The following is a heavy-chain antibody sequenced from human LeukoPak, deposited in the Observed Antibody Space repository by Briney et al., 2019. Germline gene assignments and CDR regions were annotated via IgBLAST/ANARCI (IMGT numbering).Heavy chain of an antibody. J-gene: IGHJ6*02. V-gene: IGHV1-8*01. CDR3: ARSVRIGTYYYYYGMDV. Sequence: ASVTVSCKASGYTFTSYDINWVRPATGQGLEWMGWMNPNSGNTGYAQKFQGRVTMTRNTSISTAYMELSSLRSEDTAAYYCARSVRIGTYYYYYGMDVWGQGTTVTVSS. D-gene: IGHD3-10*02. CDR1: GYTFTSYD. CDR2: MNPNSGNT.